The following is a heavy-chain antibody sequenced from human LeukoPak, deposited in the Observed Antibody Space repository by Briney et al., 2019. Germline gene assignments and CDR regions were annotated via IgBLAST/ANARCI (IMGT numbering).Heavy chain of an antibody. V-gene: IGHV1-69*05. CDR2: IIPIFGTA. CDR3: AREQGIVGATRFGY. J-gene: IGHJ4*02. CDR1: GGTFSSYA. Sequence: PVKVSCKASGGTFSSYAISWVRQAPGQGLEWMGRIIPIFGTANYAQKFQGRVTITTGESTSTAYMELSSLRSEDTAVYYCAREQGIVGATRFGYWGQGTLVTVSS. D-gene: IGHD1-26*01.